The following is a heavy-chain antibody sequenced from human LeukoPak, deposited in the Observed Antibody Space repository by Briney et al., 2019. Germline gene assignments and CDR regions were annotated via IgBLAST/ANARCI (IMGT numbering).Heavy chain of an antibody. J-gene: IGHJ6*02. CDR2: IWYDGSNK. CDR3: TRTKVIAATSGYSTLYNYYGMDV. V-gene: IGHV3-33*01. Sequence: GRSLRLSCAASGFTFSSYGMHWVRQAPGKGLEWVAVIWYDGSNKYYADSVKGRFTISRDNSKNTLYLQMNSLRAEDTAMYYCTRTKVIAATSGYSTLYNYYGMDVWGPGTTVTVAS. D-gene: IGHD2-15*01. CDR1: GFTFSSYG.